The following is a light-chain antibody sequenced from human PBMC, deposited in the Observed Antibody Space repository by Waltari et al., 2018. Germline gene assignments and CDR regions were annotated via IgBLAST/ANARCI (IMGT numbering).Light chain of an antibody. Sequence: QSALTQPASVSGSPGQSITIFCTGTSSDVGGYNFVSCYQQHPGKAPKLLIYEVSYRPSGISNRFSGSKSGSTAALTISGLQAEDEADYYCSSYTSTKTPAFGGVTKLTVL. CDR2: EVS. CDR3: SSYTSTKTPA. CDR1: SSDVGGYNF. J-gene: IGLJ2*01. V-gene: IGLV2-14*01.